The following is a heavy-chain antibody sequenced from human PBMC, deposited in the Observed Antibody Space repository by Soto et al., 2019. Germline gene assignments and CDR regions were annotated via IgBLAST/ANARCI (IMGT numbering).Heavy chain of an antibody. CDR2: TYYNGNA. CDR1: GGSIDRSNYY. V-gene: IGHV4-39*01. CDR3: ARHFVAVVIKGWGY. D-gene: IGHD3-10*01. Sequence: SSETLSLTCNVSGGSIDRSNYYWDWLRQPPGKGLEWIGTTYYNGNAYYNPSLKSRVSMSVDTSKNQFSLELVSVTAADTAVYYCARHFVAVVIKGWGYWGQGTLVTVSS. J-gene: IGHJ4*02.